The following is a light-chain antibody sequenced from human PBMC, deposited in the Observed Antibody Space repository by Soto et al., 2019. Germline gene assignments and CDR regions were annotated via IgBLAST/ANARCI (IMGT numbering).Light chain of an antibody. CDR1: QVIGSRY. CDR2: GAS. Sequence: IVMTQSPGTLSLSPGERATISCRASQVIGSRYLAWYHQKSGQAPMLLIYGASSRATGIPDRFSGSGSGTDFTLTISRLEPEDFGVYSCQQFGSSIPHTFGQGTKLEIK. V-gene: IGKV3-20*01. CDR3: QQFGSSIPHT. J-gene: IGKJ2*01.